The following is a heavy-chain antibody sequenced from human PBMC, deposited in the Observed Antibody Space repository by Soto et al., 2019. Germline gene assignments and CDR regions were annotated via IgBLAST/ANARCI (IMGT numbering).Heavy chain of an antibody. Sequence: HPGGSLRLSCAGSGFTFSTYWMHWVRQVPGKGLVWVSRINSDGSTTSYADSVKGRFTISRDNAKDTLYLQMNSLRAEDTAVYYCARVGQGRYYFDYWGQGTLVTVSS. CDR1: GFTFSTYW. CDR3: ARVGQGRYYFDY. V-gene: IGHV3-74*01. CDR2: INSDGSTT. J-gene: IGHJ4*02.